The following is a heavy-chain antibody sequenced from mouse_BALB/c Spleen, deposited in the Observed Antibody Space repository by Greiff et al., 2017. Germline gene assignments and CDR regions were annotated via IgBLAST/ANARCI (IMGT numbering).Heavy chain of an antibody. J-gene: IGHJ4*01. Sequence: EVQLQESGPGLVKPSQSLSLTCTVTGYSITSDYAWNWIRQFPGNKLEWMGYISYSGSTSYNPSLKSRISITRDTSKNQFFLQLNSVTTEDTATYYCARAYYGNGYAMDYWGQGTSVTVSS. CDR3: ARAYYGNGYAMDY. CDR2: ISYSGST. D-gene: IGHD2-10*01. CDR1: GYSITSDYA. V-gene: IGHV3-2*02.